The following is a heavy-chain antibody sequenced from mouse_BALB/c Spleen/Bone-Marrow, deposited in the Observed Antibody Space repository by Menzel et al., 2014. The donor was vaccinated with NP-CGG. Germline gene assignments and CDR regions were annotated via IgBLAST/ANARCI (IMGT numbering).Heavy chain of an antibody. CDR2: IWAGGST. V-gene: IGHV2-9*02. CDR1: GFSLPSYG. D-gene: IGHD2-1*01. J-gene: IGHJ4*01. Sequence: VTLVESGPGLVSPSQRLSITCTVSGFSLPSYGLPWVRQPPGKGLEWLGVIWAGGSTNYNSALMSRLSISKDKSKSQVFLKMNSLQTDDTAMYYCVRGYGNLAMDYWGQGTSVTVSS. CDR3: VRGYGNLAMDY.